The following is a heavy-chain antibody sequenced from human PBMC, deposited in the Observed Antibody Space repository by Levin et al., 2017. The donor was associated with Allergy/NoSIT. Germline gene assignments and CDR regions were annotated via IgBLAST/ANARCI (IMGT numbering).Heavy chain of an antibody. D-gene: IGHD2-15*01. CDR2: ISGSGGST. V-gene: IGHV3-23*01. CDR3: AKDDSPVVVVVAATRY. Sequence: GGSLRLSCAASGFTFSSYAMSWVRQAPGKGLEWVSAISGSGGSTYYADSVKGRFTISRDNSKNTLYLQMNSLRAEDTAVYYCAKDDSPVVVVVAATRYWGQGTLVTVSS. J-gene: IGHJ4*02. CDR1: GFTFSSYA.